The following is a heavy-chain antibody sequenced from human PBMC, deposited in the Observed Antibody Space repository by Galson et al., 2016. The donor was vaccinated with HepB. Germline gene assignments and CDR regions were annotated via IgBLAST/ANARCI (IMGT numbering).Heavy chain of an antibody. D-gene: IGHD3-10*01. CDR1: GFTFSTYG. CDR2: ISYDGSKK. J-gene: IGHJ4*02. Sequence: SLRLSCAASGFTFSTYGMHWVRQAPGKGLEWVPVISYDGSKKYYAASVKGRFTISRDNSKNTLYLQMNSLRTEDTAVYYCSKDPYYYGSGSYYFDYWGQGTLVTVSS. CDR3: SKDPYYYGSGSYYFDY. V-gene: IGHV3-30*18.